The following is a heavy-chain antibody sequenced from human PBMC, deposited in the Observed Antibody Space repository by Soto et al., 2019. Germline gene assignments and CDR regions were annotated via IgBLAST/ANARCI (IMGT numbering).Heavy chain of an antibody. CDR3: ARGGVYLYYYYMGF. CDR1: GFTFSDHY. D-gene: IGHD3-16*01. V-gene: IGHV3-72*01. Sequence: GGSLRLSCAASGFTFSDHYMDWVRPAPGKGLEWVGRTRNKANSYTTEYAASVKGRFTISRDDSKNSLYLQMNSLKTEDTAVYYCARGGVYLYYYYMGFGGKGTTVTVPS. CDR2: TRNKANSYTT. J-gene: IGHJ6*03.